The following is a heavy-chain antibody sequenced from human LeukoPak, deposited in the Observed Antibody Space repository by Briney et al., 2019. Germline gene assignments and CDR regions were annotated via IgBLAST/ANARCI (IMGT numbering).Heavy chain of an antibody. CDR3: TRAGYYSDSRADY. Sequence: GASVKVSCKSSGYTFTGYYMHWVRQAPGQGLEWMGWINPNSGVTNSAQKFQGRVTMTRDTSISTAYMELSSLKTEDTAVYYCTRAGYYSDSRADYWGQGTLVTVSS. CDR2: INPNSGVT. D-gene: IGHD3-22*01. V-gene: IGHV1-2*02. J-gene: IGHJ4*02. CDR1: GYTFTGYY.